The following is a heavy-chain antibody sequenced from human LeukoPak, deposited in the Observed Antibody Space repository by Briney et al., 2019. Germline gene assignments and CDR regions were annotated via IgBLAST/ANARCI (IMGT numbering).Heavy chain of an antibody. J-gene: IGHJ5*02. CDR2: IYHSGST. CDR1: GGSISSNNW. V-gene: IGHV4-4*02. Sequence: SGTLSLTCGVSGGSISSNNWWSWVRQPPGKGLEWIGEIYHSGSTNYNPSLKSRVTISVDKSKNQFSLKLSSVTAADTAVYYCVLAAAVYNYFDPWGQGTLVTVSS. CDR3: VLAAAVYNYFDP. D-gene: IGHD6-13*01.